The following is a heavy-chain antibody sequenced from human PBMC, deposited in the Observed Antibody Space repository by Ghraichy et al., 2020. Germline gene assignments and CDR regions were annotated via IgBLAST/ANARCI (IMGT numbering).Heavy chain of an antibody. Sequence: GGSLRLSCVGSGFTFDDYNMNWVRQSPGKGLAWVAYISSSSRTRFYADSVKGRFTVSRDNAQNSLYLQMKSLRDEDTAVYYCARASTVVRFYYYAGLDVWGQGTTVTVAS. CDR1: GFTFDDYN. V-gene: IGHV3-48*02. J-gene: IGHJ6*02. CDR3: ARASTVVRFYYYAGLDV. CDR2: ISSSSRTR. D-gene: IGHD4-23*01.